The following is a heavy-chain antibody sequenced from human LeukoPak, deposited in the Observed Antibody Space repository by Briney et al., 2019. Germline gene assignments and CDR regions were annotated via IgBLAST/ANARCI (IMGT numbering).Heavy chain of an antibody. CDR2: ISGDGGST. D-gene: IGHD3-3*01. CDR1: GFTFDDYA. J-gene: IGHJ4*02. V-gene: IGHV3-43*02. Sequence: GGSLRLSCAASGFTFDDYAMHWVRQAPGKGLEWVSLISGDGGSTYYADSVKGRFTISRDNAKNSLYLQMNSLRAEDTALYYCAREYLKYYDFWSGYTYWGQGTLVTVSS. CDR3: AREYLKYYDFWSGYTY.